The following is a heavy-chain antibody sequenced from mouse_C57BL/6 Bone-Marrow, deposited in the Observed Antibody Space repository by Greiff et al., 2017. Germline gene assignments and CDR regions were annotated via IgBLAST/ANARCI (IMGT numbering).Heavy chain of an antibody. D-gene: IGHD1-1*01. V-gene: IGHV2-9-1*01. Sequence: VKLMESGPGLVAPSQSLSITCTVSGFSLTSYAISWVRQPPGKGLEWLGVIWTGGGTNYNSALKSRLSISKDNSKSQVFLKMNSLQTDDTARYYCARTIITTVVASFDYWGQGTTLTVSS. CDR3: ARTIITTVVASFDY. CDR2: IWTGGGT. CDR1: GFSLTSYA. J-gene: IGHJ2*01.